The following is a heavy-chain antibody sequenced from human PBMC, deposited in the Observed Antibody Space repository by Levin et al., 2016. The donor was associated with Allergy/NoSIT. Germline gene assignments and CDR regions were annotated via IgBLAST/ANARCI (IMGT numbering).Heavy chain of an antibody. Sequence: ASVKVSCKASGYTFTSFDINWVRQATGEGLEWMGWMHPYSASTGYAQKFQGRVTMTRDISTSTAYMELRDLRSEDTAVYYCARPPGRAAVPLVWGKGTTVTVSS. V-gene: IGHV1-8*01. CDR1: GYTFTSFD. CDR3: ARPPGRAAVPLV. D-gene: IGHD3-10*01. CDR2: MHPYSAST. J-gene: IGHJ6*04.